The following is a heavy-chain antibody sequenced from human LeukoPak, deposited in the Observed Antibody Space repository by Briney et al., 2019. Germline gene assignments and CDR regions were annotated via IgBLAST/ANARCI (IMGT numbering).Heavy chain of an antibody. CDR1: GFTFSSYG. CDR3: AKGLERESRLDS. V-gene: IGHV3-23*01. J-gene: IGHJ4*02. CDR2: ISGSGGST. D-gene: IGHD1-1*01. Sequence: GGSLRLSCAASGFTFSSYGMSWVRQAPGKGLEWVSAISGSGGSTYYADSVKGRFTISRDNSKNTLYLQMNSLRAEDTALYHCAKGLERESRLDSWGQGTLVTVSS.